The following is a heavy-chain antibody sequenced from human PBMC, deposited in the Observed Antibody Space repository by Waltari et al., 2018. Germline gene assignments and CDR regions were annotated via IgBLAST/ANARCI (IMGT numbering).Heavy chain of an antibody. CDR2: ITWNGARA. CDR3: ARDPTVVPYYYMDV. J-gene: IGHJ6*03. D-gene: IGHD2-15*01. CDR1: GFTFDDYG. V-gene: IGHV3-20*01. Sequence: EVQVVESGGRVVRPGGSLRLACVASGFTFDDYGMSWVRPPPGKGLEWVSRITWNGARAGYADSVKGRFTISRDNAKNSLYLAMNDLRAEDTALYHCARDPTVVPYYYMDVWGKGTTVTVSS.